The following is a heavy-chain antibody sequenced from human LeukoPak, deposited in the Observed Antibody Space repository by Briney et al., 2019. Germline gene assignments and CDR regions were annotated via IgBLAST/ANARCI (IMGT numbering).Heavy chain of an antibody. D-gene: IGHD3-10*01. CDR2: ISSSGSTI. CDR3: AKDIKTYYYGSGSSGIDY. Sequence: GGSLRLSCAASGFTFSSYEMNWVRQAPGKWLEWVSYISSSGSTIYYADSVKGRFTISRDNAKNSLYLQMNSLRAEDTAVYYCAKDIKTYYYGSGSSGIDYWGQGTLVTVSS. V-gene: IGHV3-48*03. CDR1: GFTFSSYE. J-gene: IGHJ4*02.